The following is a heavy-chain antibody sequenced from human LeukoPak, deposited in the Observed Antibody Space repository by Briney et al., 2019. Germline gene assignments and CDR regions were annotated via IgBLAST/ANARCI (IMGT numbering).Heavy chain of an antibody. CDR2: MNPNSGDT. Sequence: SVKVSCKASGFTFTTYDINWVRQANGQGLEWMGWMNPNSGDTGYAQKFQGRVTMTRDTSISTAYMELSSLRSEDTAVYYCATGRNNYYDSSDYPILKYWGQGTLVTVSS. J-gene: IGHJ4*02. V-gene: IGHV1-8*01. CDR3: ATGRNNYYDSSDYPILKY. CDR1: GFTFTTYD. D-gene: IGHD3-22*01.